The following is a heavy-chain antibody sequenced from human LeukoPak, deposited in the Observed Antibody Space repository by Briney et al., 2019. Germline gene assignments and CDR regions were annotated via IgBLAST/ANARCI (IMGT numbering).Heavy chain of an antibody. Sequence: GASVKVSCKTSGYTFTGYYMHWVRQAPGQGLEWMGWINPNSGGTNYAQKFQGRVTTTRDTSISTANMELSRLRSDDTAMYYCARAYYYDSSGYPFYWGQGTLVTVSS. J-gene: IGHJ4*02. CDR2: INPNSGGT. CDR3: ARAYYYDSSGYPFY. CDR1: GYTFTGYY. D-gene: IGHD3-22*01. V-gene: IGHV1-2*02.